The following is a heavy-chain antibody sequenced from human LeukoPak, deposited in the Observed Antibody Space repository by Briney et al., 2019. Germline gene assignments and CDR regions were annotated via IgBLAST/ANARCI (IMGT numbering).Heavy chain of an antibody. CDR3: ARDCSHLLCDSSGYQI. J-gene: IGHJ3*02. CDR2: INPNSGGT. Sequence: GASVKVSCKASGYTFTGYYMHWVRQAPGQGLEWMGWINPNSGGTNYAQKFQGRVTMTRDTSISTAYMELSRLRSDDTAVYYCARDCSHLLCDSSGYQIWGQGTMVTVSS. V-gene: IGHV1-2*02. CDR1: GYTFTGYY. D-gene: IGHD3-22*01.